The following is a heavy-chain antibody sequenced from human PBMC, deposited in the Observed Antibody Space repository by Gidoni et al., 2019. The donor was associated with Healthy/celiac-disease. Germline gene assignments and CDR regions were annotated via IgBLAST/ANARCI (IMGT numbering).Heavy chain of an antibody. CDR3: AKDLLRWGGAVGFDY. J-gene: IGHJ4*02. Sequence: EVQLVESGGGLVQPGRSLRLSCAASGFTFDDYAMHWVRQAPGKGLEWVSGISWNSGSIGYADSVKGRFTISRDNAKNSLYLQMNSLRAEDTALYYCAKDLLRWGGAVGFDYWGQGTLVTVSS. V-gene: IGHV3-9*01. CDR2: ISWNSGSI. CDR1: GFTFDDYA. D-gene: IGHD1-26*01.